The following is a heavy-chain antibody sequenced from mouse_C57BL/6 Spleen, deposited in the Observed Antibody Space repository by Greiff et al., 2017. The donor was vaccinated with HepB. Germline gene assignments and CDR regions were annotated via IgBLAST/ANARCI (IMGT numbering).Heavy chain of an antibody. J-gene: IGHJ4*01. V-gene: IGHV1-42*01. Sequence: EVQLQESGPELVKPGASVKISCKASGYSFTGYYMNWVKQSPEKSLEWIGEINPSTGGTTYNQKFKAKDTLTVDKSSSTAYMQLKSLTSEDSAVYYCASGLDYAMDYWGQGTSVTVSS. CDR1: GYSFTGYY. CDR2: INPSTGGT. CDR3: ASGLDYAMDY.